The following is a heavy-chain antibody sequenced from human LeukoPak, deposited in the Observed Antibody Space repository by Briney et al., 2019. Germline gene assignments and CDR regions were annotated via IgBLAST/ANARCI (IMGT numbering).Heavy chain of an antibody. D-gene: IGHD3-3*01. CDR2: IKQDGSEK. J-gene: IGHJ4*02. CDR1: GFTFSSYW. Sequence: GGSLRLSCAASGFTFSSYWMSWVRQAPGKGLEWVANIKQDGSEKYCVDSVKGRLTISRDNAKNSLYLQMNSLRAEDTAVYYCARANVFGVVISFDYWGQGTLVTVSS. V-gene: IGHV3-7*01. CDR3: ARANVFGVVISFDY.